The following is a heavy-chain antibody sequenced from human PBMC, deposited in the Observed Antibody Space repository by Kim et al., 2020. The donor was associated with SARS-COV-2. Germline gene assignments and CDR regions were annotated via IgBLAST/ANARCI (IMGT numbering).Heavy chain of an antibody. CDR3: ARAFYGPIDY. CDR1: GGSFSGYY. Sequence: SETLSLTCAVYGGSFSGYYWSWIRQPPGKGLEWIGEINHSGSTNYNPSLKSRVTISVDTSKNQFSLKLSSVTAADTAVYYCARAFYGPIDYWGQGTLVT. CDR2: INHSGST. J-gene: IGHJ4*02. V-gene: IGHV4-34*01. D-gene: IGHD3-10*01.